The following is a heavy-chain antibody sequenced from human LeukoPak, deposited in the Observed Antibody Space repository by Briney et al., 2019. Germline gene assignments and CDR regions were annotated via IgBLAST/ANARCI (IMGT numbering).Heavy chain of an antibody. J-gene: IGHJ4*02. D-gene: IGHD5-18*01. Sequence: PGRSLRLSCAASGFTFSSYAMHWVRQAPGKGLEWVAVISYDGSNKYYADSVKGRFTISRDNSKNTLYLQMNSLRAEDTAVYYCARERGLDGYSYGYRGGYFDYWGQGTLVTVSS. CDR1: GFTFSSYA. V-gene: IGHV3-30-3*01. CDR3: ARERGLDGYSYGYRGGYFDY. CDR2: ISYDGSNK.